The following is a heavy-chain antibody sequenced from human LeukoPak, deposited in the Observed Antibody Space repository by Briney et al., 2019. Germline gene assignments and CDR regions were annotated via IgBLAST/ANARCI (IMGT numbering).Heavy chain of an antibody. J-gene: IGHJ4*02. V-gene: IGHV4-39*07. D-gene: IGHD3-10*02. CDR3: ARERIVRGVSDY. CDR1: GGSISSSSYY. CDR2: IYYSGST. Sequence: PSETLSLTCTVSGGSISSSSYYWGWIRQPPGKGLEWIGSIYYSGSTYYNPSLKSRVTISADTSKNQFSLKLSSVTAADTAVYYCARERIVRGVSDYWGQGTLVTVSS.